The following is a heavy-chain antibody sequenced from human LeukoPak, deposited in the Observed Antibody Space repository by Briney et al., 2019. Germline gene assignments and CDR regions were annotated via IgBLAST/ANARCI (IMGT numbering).Heavy chain of an antibody. V-gene: IGHV4-34*01. D-gene: IGHD3-10*01. CDR2: INHSGST. CDR3: AGQPHAFDNWFDP. Sequence: SETLSLTCAVYGGSFSGYYWSWIRQPPGKGLEWIGEINHSGSTNYNPSLKSRVTISVDTSKNQFSLKLTSVTAADTAVYYCAGQPHAFDNWFDPWGQGTLVTVSS. CDR1: GGSFSGYY. J-gene: IGHJ5*02.